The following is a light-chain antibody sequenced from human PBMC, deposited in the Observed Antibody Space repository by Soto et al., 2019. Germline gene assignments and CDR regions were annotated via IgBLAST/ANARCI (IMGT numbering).Light chain of an antibody. CDR3: QQYGSSPGFT. J-gene: IGKJ3*01. Sequence: EIVLTQSPGTLSLSPGERATLSCRASQSVSSSYLAWYQQKPGQDPRPLIYGASSRATGIPDRFSGSGSGTDFTLTISRLEPEDFAVYYCQQYGSSPGFTFGPGTKVDIK. V-gene: IGKV3-20*01. CDR2: GAS. CDR1: QSVSSSY.